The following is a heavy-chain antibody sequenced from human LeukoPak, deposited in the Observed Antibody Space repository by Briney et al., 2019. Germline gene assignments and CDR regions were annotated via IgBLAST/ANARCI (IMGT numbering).Heavy chain of an antibody. V-gene: IGHV3-23*01. CDR1: GFTFINYA. Sequence: PGGSLRLSCAASGFTFINYAMSWVRQAPGQGLEWVSVISGSGSSTYYADSVKGRFTISRDDSKNTLYLQMNSLRAEDTAVYFCARDSASYGRSDYWGQGTLVTVSS. CDR2: ISGSGSST. J-gene: IGHJ4*02. D-gene: IGHD5-18*01. CDR3: ARDSASYGRSDY.